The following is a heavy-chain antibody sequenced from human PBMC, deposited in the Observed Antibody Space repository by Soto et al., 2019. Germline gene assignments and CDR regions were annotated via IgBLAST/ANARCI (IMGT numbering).Heavy chain of an antibody. V-gene: IGHV1-2*02. CDR3: ARVDSGYEPFDP. CDR1: GYTFTGYY. J-gene: IGHJ5*02. Sequence: GASVKVSCKXSGYTFTGYYMHWVRQAPGQGLEWMGWINPNSGGTNYAQKFQGRVTMTRDTSISTAYMELSRLRSDDTPVYYCARVDSGYEPFDPWGQGTLVTVSS. D-gene: IGHD5-12*01. CDR2: INPNSGGT.